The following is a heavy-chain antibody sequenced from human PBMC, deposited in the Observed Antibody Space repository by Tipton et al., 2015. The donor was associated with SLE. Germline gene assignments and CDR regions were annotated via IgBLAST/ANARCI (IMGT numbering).Heavy chain of an antibody. V-gene: IGHV4-34*01. D-gene: IGHD2-15*01. CDR3: ARNRGSGQQAALEI. CDR1: GGSFSGYY. J-gene: IGHJ3*02. CDR2: INHSGST. Sequence: TLSLTCAVYGGSFSGYYWSWIRQPPGKGLEWIGEINHSGSTHYNPSLKSRVIISVDTSKNQLSLKLNSVTAADTTMYYCARNRGSGQQAALEIWGQGTMVTVSS.